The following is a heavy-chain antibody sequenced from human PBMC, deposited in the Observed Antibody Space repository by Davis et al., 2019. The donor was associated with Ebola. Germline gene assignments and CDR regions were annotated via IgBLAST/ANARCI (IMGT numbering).Heavy chain of an antibody. D-gene: IGHD4-17*01. CDR2: IEHHGRT. J-gene: IGHJ4*02. CDR1: SDSFPSYY. V-gene: IGHV4-59*01. Sequence: PSETLSLTCTVSSDSFPSYYWSWIRQPPGKGLEWIGYIEHHGRTEYIPSLNNRVTISLDTSKYQFSLKLSSVTAADTAVYSWARGVYGAYFDSWGQGALVTVSS. CDR3: ARGVYGAYFDS.